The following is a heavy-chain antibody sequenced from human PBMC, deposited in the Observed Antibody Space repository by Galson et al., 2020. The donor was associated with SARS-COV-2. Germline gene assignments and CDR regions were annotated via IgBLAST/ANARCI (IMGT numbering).Heavy chain of an antibody. CDR1: GGSISSGGYY. V-gene: IGHV4-31*03. CDR2: IYYSGST. D-gene: IGHD4-4*01. CDR3: ARVPYSNYGEGSDY. J-gene: IGHJ4*02. Sequence: SETLSLTCTVSGGSISSGGYYWSWIRQHPGKGLEWIGYIYYSGSTYYNPSLKSRLTISVDTSKNQFSLKLSSVTAADTAVYYCARVPYSNYGEGSDYWGQGTLVTVSS.